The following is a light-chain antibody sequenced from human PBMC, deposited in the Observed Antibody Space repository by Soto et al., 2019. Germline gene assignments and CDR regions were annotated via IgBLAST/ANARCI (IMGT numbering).Light chain of an antibody. Sequence: SYELTQPPSVSVSPGQTASITCSGDKLGDKYACWYQQKPGQSPVLVIYQDSKRPSGIPERFSGSNSENTATLTISGTQAMDEADYYCQAWDSSTATYVFGTGTKLTVL. CDR2: QDS. V-gene: IGLV3-1*01. CDR1: KLGDKY. J-gene: IGLJ1*01. CDR3: QAWDSSTATYV.